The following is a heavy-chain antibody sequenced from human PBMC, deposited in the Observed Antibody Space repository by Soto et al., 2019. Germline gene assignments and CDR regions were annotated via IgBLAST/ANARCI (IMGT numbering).Heavy chain of an antibody. CDR1: GYTFTGYY. CDR3: ARGSSGDIITFGGDIGDAFDK. CDR2: INPNSGAI. Sequence: QVQLVQSGAEVKKPGASVKVSCKASGYTFTGYYIHWVRQAPGHGLEWMGWINPNSGAINYAQKFQGRVTITRQTNNSTAYIELISLRSDETAVYYCARGSSGDIITFGGDIGDAFDKWGQGTMVTDSA. V-gene: IGHV1-2*02. J-gene: IGHJ3*02. D-gene: IGHD3-16*02.